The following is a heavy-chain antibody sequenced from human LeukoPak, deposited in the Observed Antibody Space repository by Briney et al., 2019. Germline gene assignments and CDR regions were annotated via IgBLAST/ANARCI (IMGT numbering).Heavy chain of an antibody. CDR1: GVSFSGYY. Sequence: PSETLSLTCAVYGVSFSGYYWSWVRQPPGKGLEWIGEINHSGSTNYNPSLKSRVTISVDTSKNQFSLKLSSVTAADTAVYYCARESGQQLARGWFDPWGQGTLVTVSS. CDR3: ARESGQQLARGWFDP. CDR2: INHSGST. V-gene: IGHV4-34*01. D-gene: IGHD6-13*01. J-gene: IGHJ5*02.